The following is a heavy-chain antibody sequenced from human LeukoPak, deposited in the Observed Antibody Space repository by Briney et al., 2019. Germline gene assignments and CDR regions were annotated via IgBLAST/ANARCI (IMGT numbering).Heavy chain of an antibody. CDR1: GGSISSSDYY. J-gene: IGHJ4*02. CDR3: ARHGFGEYDPFDY. D-gene: IGHD3-10*01. V-gene: IGHV4-39*01. Sequence: SETLSLTCTVSGGSISSSDYYWGWIRQPPGKGLEWIGTIYYSGSTYYNPSLKSRVTISVDTSKNQFSLKLSSVTAADTAVYYCARHGFGEYDPFDYWGQGTLVTVSS. CDR2: IYYSGST.